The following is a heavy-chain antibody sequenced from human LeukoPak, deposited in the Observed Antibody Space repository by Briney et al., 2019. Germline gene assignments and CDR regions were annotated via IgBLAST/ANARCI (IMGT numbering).Heavy chain of an antibody. J-gene: IGHJ4*02. V-gene: IGHV3-30*02. D-gene: IGHD2-21*02. CDR3: AKDIRAYCGGDCYFDY. CDR2: IRYDGSNK. CDR1: GFTFSSYG. Sequence: GGSLRLSCAASGFTFSSYGMHWVRQAPGKGLEWLAFIRYDGSNKYYADSVKGRFTISRDNSKNTLYLQMNSLRAEDTAVYYCAKDIRAYCGGDCYFDYWGQGTLVTVSS.